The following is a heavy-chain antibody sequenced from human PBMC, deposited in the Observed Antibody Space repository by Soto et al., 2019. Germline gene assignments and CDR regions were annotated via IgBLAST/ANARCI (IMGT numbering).Heavy chain of an antibody. V-gene: IGHV3-20*04. CDR1: GFTFDDYG. CDR2: INWNGGST. J-gene: IGHJ4*02. D-gene: IGHD3-22*01. CDR3: ARDVTGVTYYYDSSGYYPKDYFDY. Sequence: EVQLVESGGGVVRPGGSLRLSCAASGFTFDDYGMSWVRQAPGKGLEWVSGINWNGGSTGYADSVKGRFTISRDNAKNSLYLQMNSLRDEDTALYYCARDVTGVTYYYDSSGYYPKDYFDYWGQVTLVTVSS.